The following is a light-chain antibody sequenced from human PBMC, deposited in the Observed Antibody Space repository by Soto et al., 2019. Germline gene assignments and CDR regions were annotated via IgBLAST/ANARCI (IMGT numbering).Light chain of an antibody. CDR3: QQYNTYSRT. Sequence: DIQMTQSLSTPSASVGDRVTITCRASQSISNWLACYQQRPGTAPKLLIYNASSLEGGVPSRFSGSGSGTEFTLTISSLQHDDFATYYCQQYNTYSRTFGHGTKVEIK. V-gene: IGKV1-5*03. CDR1: QSISNW. CDR2: NAS. J-gene: IGKJ1*01.